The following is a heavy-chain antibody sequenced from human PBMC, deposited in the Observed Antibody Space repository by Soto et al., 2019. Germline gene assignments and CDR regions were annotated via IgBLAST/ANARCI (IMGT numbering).Heavy chain of an antibody. J-gene: IGHJ4*02. D-gene: IGHD6-19*01. CDR1: RSTFTNFY. Sequence: ASVKVSCKASRSTFTNFYLHWVRQAPGQRPERMGWINNGGGTIYAQKFQGRLTMTRDTSITTAYMELSSLSSDDTAFYYCATSSDWSPLLDYWGQGTLVTVSS. V-gene: IGHV1-2*02. CDR2: INNGGGT. CDR3: ATSSDWSPLLDY.